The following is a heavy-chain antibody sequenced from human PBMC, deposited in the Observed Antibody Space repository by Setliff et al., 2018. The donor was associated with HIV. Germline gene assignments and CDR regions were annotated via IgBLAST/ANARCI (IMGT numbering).Heavy chain of an antibody. J-gene: IGHJ3*02. CDR3: ARGGFNHAFNI. V-gene: IGHV3-74*01. D-gene: IGHD2-15*01. CDR1: GFTFSTYW. CDR2: INNDGTDT. Sequence: PGGSLRLSCAASGFTFSTYWMHWVRQAPGKGLVWVSHINNDGTDTIYADSVKGRFTISRDNAKSTVYLQMGSLSADDTAVYYCARGGFNHAFNIWGQGTMVTVSS.